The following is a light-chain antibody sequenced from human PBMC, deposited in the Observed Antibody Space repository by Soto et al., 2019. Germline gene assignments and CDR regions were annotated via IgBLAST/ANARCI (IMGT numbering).Light chain of an antibody. J-gene: IGKJ4*01. V-gene: IGKV3D-20*02. Sequence: EIVLTQSPGTLSLSPGESATLSCRASQNVGSTSLAWYQQRPGQVPRLLISGTSTRATGIPDRFTGSGSGTDFTLTIIRLQPEDFAVYYCQQRSDWPPLTFGGGTKVEIK. CDR3: QQRSDWPPLT. CDR2: GTS. CDR1: QNVGSTS.